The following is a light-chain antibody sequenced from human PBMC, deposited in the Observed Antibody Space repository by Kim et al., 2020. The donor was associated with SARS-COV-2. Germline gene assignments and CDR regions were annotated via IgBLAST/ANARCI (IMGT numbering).Light chain of an antibody. J-gene: IGKJ4*01. CDR2: AAS. V-gene: IGKV1-8*01. CDR3: QQYYSYPLT. Sequence: AIRITQSPSSLSASTGDRVTITCRASQGISSYLAWYQQKPGKAPKLLIYAASTLQSGVPSRFSGSGSRTDFTLTISCLQSEDFATYYCQQYYSYPLTFGGGTKVDIK. CDR1: QGISSY.